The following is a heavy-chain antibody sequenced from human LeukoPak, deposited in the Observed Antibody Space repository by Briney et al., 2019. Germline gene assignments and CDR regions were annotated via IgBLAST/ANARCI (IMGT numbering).Heavy chain of an antibody. CDR2: LSSDGSNK. J-gene: IGHJ4*02. CDR1: GFTFSNYS. CDR3: ARDRAYSGNDDTYFDY. D-gene: IGHD5-12*01. Sequence: GGSLRLSCTASGFTFSNYSIHWVRQAPGKGLEWVAVLSSDGSNKYYADSVKGRFTIARDNSKNTLFLQMNSLKTEDTALYYCARDRAYSGNDDTYFDYWGQGTLVTVAS. V-gene: IGHV3-30-3*01.